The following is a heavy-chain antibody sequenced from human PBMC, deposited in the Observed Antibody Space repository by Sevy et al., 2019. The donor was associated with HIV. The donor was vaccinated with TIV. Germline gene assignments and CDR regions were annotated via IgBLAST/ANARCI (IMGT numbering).Heavy chain of an antibody. V-gene: IGHV3-15*01. J-gene: IGHJ6*02. D-gene: IGHD2-2*01. CDR3: TTWGGGYCSSTSCYGGNYYYYYGMDV. CDR2: IKSKTDGGTT. CDR1: GFTFSNAW. Sequence: GGSLRLSCAASGFTFSNAWMSWVRQAPGKGLEWVGRIKSKTDGGTTDYAAPVKGRFTISREDSKNTLYLQMNSLKTVDTAVYYCTTWGGGYCSSTSCYGGNYYYYYGMDVWGQGTTVTVSS.